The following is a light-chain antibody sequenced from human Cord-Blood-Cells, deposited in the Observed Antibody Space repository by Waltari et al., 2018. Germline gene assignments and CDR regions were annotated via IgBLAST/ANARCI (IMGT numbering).Light chain of an antibody. J-gene: IGKJ3*01. Sequence: EIVLTQSPGTLSLSPGERATLSCRASQSVSSSYLAWYQQKPGQAPRRRIYGASSRATGIPDRFRGSGSGTDFTLTISRLEPEDFAVYYCQQYGSSPFTFGPGTKVDIK. V-gene: IGKV3-20*01. CDR1: QSVSSSY. CDR3: QQYGSSPFT. CDR2: GAS.